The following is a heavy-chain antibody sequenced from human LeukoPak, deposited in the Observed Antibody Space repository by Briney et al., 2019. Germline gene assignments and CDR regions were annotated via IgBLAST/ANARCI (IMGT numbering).Heavy chain of an antibody. CDR1: GFTFSSYA. CDR2: ISYDGSNK. V-gene: IGHV3-30*04. Sequence: GGSLRLSCAASGFTFSSYAMHWVRQAPGRGLEWVAVISYDGSNKYYADSVKVRFTISRDNSTDTLYLQMHSLRAENTAVYYCARGNVYYFDYWGQGTLVTVSS. CDR3: ARGNVYYFDY. J-gene: IGHJ4*02. D-gene: IGHD3-16*01.